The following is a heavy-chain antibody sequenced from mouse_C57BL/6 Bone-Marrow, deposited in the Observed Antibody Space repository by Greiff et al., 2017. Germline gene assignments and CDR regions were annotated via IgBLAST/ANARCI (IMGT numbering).Heavy chain of an antibody. D-gene: IGHD2-4*01. J-gene: IGHJ3*01. CDR3: TTRAFYYDYDGAWFAY. Sequence: EVQLQQSGAELVRPGASVKLSCTASGFNIKDDYMHWVKQRPEKGLEWIGWIDPENGDTEYASKFQGKATITADTSSNTAYLQLSSLTSEDAAVYYCTTRAFYYDYDGAWFAYWGQGTLVTVSA. CDR1: GFNIKDDY. V-gene: IGHV14-4*01. CDR2: IDPENGDT.